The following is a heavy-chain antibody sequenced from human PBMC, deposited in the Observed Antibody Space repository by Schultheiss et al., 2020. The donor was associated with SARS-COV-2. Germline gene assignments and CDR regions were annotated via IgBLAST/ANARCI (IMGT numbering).Heavy chain of an antibody. D-gene: IGHD3-22*01. J-gene: IGHJ4*02. V-gene: IGHV3-30*01. CDR1: GFTFSSYW. CDR3: AWGAGYYDSSGYPPFDY. Sequence: GGSLRLSCAASGFTFSSYWMHWVRQAPGKGLEWVAVISYDGSNKYYADSVKGRFTISRDNSKNTLYLQMNSLRAEDTAVYYCAWGAGYYDSSGYPPFDYWGQGTLVTVSS. CDR2: ISYDGSNK.